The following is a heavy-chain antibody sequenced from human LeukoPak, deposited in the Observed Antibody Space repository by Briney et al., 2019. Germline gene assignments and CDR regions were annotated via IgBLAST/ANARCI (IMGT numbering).Heavy chain of an antibody. D-gene: IGHD3-10*01. Sequence: GGSLRLSCAASGFTFSSYWMDWVRQAPGKGLVWVSRINSDGSSTTYADSVKGRFIISRDNAKNTLYLQMNSLRAEDTAVYYCVREKYYFGSSDYWGQGTLVTVSS. CDR3: VREKYYFGSSDY. CDR2: INSDGSST. CDR1: GFTFSSYW. V-gene: IGHV3-74*01. J-gene: IGHJ4*02.